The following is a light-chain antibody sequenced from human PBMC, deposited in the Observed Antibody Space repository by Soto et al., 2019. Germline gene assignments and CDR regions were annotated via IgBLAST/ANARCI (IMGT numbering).Light chain of an antibody. CDR2: NVS. Sequence: DVVLTQSPLSLPVTLGQPASISCTSSQALVYGDGNTYLIWVQQGPGQSPRGLIYNVSRRDSGVPDRFSGSGSGTDFTLKISRVEAEDVGIYYCMQNTHWPRTFGQGTKVEIK. CDR3: MQNTHWPRT. CDR1: QALVYGDGNTY. J-gene: IGKJ1*01. V-gene: IGKV2-30*01.